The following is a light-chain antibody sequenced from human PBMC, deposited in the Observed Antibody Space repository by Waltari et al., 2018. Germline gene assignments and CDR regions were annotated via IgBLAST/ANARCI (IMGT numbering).Light chain of an antibody. CDR2: DTS. CDR3: LLMYSDARV. V-gene: IGLV7-46*01. J-gene: IGLJ3*02. CDR1: TETVPRGPH. Sequence: QAVVTPDPSLTVSPGGTVPLTCRSTTETVPRGPHPYWFQQTPGQVPRTLIYDTSNKHSWTPARFSGSLLGGKAALTLSGAQPGDEAEYYCLLMYSDARVFGGGTTLTVL.